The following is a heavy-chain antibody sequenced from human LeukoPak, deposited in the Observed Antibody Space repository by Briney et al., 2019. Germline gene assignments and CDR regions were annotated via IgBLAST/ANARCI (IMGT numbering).Heavy chain of an antibody. V-gene: IGHV4-4*07. CDR3: ARDSSTWYAYFDY. J-gene: IGHJ4*02. CDR2: IYTSGST. CDR1: GGSLSSYY. Sequence: SETLSLTCTVSGGSLSSYYWSWIRQPPGKGLEWIGRIYTSGSTNYNPSLKSRVTMSVDTSKNQFSLKLSSVTAADTAVYYCARDSSTWYAYFDYWGQGTLVTVSS. D-gene: IGHD6-13*01.